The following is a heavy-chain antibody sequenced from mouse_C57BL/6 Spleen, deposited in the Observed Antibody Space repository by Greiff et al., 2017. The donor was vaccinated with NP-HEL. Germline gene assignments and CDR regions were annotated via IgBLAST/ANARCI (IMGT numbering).Heavy chain of an antibody. D-gene: IGHD2-4*01. CDR2: INPNNGGT. CDR1: GYTFTDYN. CDR3: AREKRLRQEYYFDY. J-gene: IGHJ2*01. Sequence: EVKLMESGPELVKPGASVKMSCKASGYTFTDYNMHWVKQSHGKSLEWIGYINPNNGGTSYNQKFKGKATLTVNKSSSTAYMELRSLTSEDSAVYYCAREKRLRQEYYFDYWGQGTTLTVSS. V-gene: IGHV1-22*01.